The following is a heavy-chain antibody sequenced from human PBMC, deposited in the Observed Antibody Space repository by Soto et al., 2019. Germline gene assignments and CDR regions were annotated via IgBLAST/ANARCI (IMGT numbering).Heavy chain of an antibody. V-gene: IGHV3-66*03. Sequence: EVQLVESGGGLIQPGGSLRLSCAASGFTVSSNYMSWVRQAPGKGLEWVSVIYSCGSTYYADSVKGRFTISRDNSKNTLYLQMNSLRAEDMAVYYCARGRSRYCSGGSCYSGWFDPWGQGTLVTVSS. CDR3: ARGRSRYCSGGSCYSGWFDP. CDR1: GFTVSSNY. CDR2: IYSCGST. J-gene: IGHJ5*02. D-gene: IGHD2-15*01.